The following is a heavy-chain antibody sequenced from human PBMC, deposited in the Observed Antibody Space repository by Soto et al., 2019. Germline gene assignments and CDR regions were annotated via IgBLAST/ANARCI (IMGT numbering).Heavy chain of an antibody. CDR3: AKNQWGNVFDI. D-gene: IGHD3-16*01. CDR2: ISKSGATP. Sequence: EVQLLESEGGLVQPGGSLRLSCAASGFAFSSYDMTWVRQAPGKGLEWVSTISKSGATPYYADSVRGRFIISRDNSKNPLHLQMNSLRAEDTALYYCAKNQWGNVFDIWGQGTMLTVSS. CDR1: GFAFSSYD. V-gene: IGHV3-23*01. J-gene: IGHJ3*02.